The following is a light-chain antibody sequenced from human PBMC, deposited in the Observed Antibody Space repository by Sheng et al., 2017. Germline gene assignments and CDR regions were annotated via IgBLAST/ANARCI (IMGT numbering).Light chain of an antibody. CDR1: QSINSW. V-gene: IGKV1-5*03. Sequence: DIQMTQSPSTLSSSVGDRVTITCRASQSINSWLAWYQQKPGKAPKLLIYQASSLESGVPSRFSGSGSATEFTLTISSLHPDDFAFILQQYNTYPLTFGGGTKVEIK. J-gene: IGKJ4*01. CDR2: QAS. CDR3: QYNTYPLT.